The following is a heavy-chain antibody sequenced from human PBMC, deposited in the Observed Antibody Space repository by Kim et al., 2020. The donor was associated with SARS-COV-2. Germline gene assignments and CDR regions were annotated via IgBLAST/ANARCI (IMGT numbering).Heavy chain of an antibody. D-gene: IGHD2-15*01. CDR3: ARAGTGYCSSGSCSFDY. Sequence: ASVKVSCKASGYTFTSYALIWVRQAPGQGLEWMGWINTDTGNPTYAQGFTGRFVFSLDTSISTAYVQISSLKAEGTAVYYCARAGTGYCSSGSCSFDYWG. CDR2: INTDTGNP. J-gene: IGHJ4*03. CDR1: GYTFTSYA. V-gene: IGHV7-4-1*02.